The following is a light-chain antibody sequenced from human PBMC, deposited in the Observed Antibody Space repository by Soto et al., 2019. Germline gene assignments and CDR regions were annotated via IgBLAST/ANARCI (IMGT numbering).Light chain of an antibody. CDR2: EVS. CDR1: SSDVGGYNY. CDR3: SSYTSSSTLYV. Sequence: QSALTQPASVSGSPGQSITISCTGTSSDVGGYNYVSWYRQHPGKAPKLMIYEVSNRPAGFSNRFSGSKSGNTASLTISGLQLEDEADYYCSSYTSSSTLYVFGTGTKVTVL. J-gene: IGLJ1*01. V-gene: IGLV2-14*01.